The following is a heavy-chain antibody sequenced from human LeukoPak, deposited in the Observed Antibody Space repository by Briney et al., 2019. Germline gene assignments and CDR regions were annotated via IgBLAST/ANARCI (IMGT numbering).Heavy chain of an antibody. CDR1: GFTFSSYS. V-gene: IGHV3-21*01. Sequence: PGGSLRLSCAASGFTFSSYSMDWVRPAPGKWLGWVSFIRSSSNYIYYADSVKGRFLISRDNAKNSLYLKMNSLRAKDTAVYSSARDQYEGICPDYWGQGTLVTVSS. CDR2: IRSSSNYI. CDR3: ARDQYEGICPDY. D-gene: IGHD2/OR15-2a*01. J-gene: IGHJ4*02.